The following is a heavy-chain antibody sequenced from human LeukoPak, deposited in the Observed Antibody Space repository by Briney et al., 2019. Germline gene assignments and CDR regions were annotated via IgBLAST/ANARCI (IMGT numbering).Heavy chain of an antibody. CDR1: GYSISSGYY. V-gene: IGHV4-38-2*02. Sequence: PSETLSLTCTVSGYSISSGYYWGWIRPPPGKGLDWIGSIYHSGSTYYNPSLKSRVTISVDTSKNQFSLKLSSVTAADTAVYYCARDPELLWFGASDYWGQGTLVTVSS. CDR2: IYHSGST. CDR3: ARDPELLWFGASDY. D-gene: IGHD3-10*01. J-gene: IGHJ4*02.